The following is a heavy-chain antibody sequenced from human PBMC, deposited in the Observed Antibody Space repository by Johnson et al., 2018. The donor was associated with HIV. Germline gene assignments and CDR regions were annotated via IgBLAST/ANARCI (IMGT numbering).Heavy chain of an antibody. J-gene: IGHJ3*02. CDR2: ISDDGSNK. D-gene: IGHD2-21*01. Sequence: QVQLVESGGGVVQPGRSLKLSCAVSGFTFSSYDMHWVRQAPGKGLEWVAVISDDGSNKYYADSVKGRFTISRDNSKNTLYMQMNSLSAEDTAVYYCARGGGCGGDCYSGYDACDIWGQGTMVTVSS. CDR1: GFTFSSYD. V-gene: IGHV3-30*04. CDR3: ARGGGCGGDCYSGYDACDI.